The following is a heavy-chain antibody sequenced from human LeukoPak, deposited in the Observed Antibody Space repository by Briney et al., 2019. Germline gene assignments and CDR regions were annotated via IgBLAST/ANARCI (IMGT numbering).Heavy chain of an antibody. CDR2: IFYTDEK. D-gene: IGHD4-17*01. Sequence: ESGPVLVKPTETLTLTCTVSGFSLSNARMGVSLIRQPPGKALEWLAHIFYTDEKFYSTTLKSRLTISKDTSKSQVVLTMTNMDPVDTATYYCARMMAYGDYREGFFDSWGQGTLVTVSS. CDR1: GFSLSNARMG. CDR3: ARMMAYGDYREGFFDS. V-gene: IGHV2-26*01. J-gene: IGHJ4*02.